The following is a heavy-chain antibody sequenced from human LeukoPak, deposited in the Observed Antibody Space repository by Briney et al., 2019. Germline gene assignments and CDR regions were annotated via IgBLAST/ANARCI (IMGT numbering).Heavy chain of an antibody. V-gene: IGHV3-23*01. CDR2: ISGSGEST. CDR3: VYYDSSGYYYGRLRY. D-gene: IGHD3-22*01. J-gene: IGHJ4*02. CDR1: GFMFSRHA. Sequence: GGSLRLSCATSGFMFSRHAMSWVRQAPGKGPDWVSVISGSGESTYYADSVKGRFTISRDNSKNTLYLQMNSLRAEDTAIYYCVYYDSSGYYYGRLRYWGQGTLVTVSS.